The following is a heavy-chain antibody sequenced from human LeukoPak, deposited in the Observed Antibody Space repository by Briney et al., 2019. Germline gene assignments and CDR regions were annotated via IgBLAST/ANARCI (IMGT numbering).Heavy chain of an antibody. Sequence: SETLSPTCTVSGGSIRSYYWSWIRQPPGKGLEWIRYIHYSGSTTYNPSLKSRITISVDTSKNQFSLKLSSVTAADTAVYFCARDFGGSDGYTGYWYFDLWGRGTLVTVSS. CDR2: IHYSGST. D-gene: IGHD5-24*01. CDR3: ARDFGGSDGYTGYWYFDL. V-gene: IGHV4-59*01. CDR1: GGSIRSYY. J-gene: IGHJ2*01.